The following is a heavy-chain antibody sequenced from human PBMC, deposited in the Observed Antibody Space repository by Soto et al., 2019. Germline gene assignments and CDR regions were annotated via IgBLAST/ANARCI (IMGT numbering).Heavy chain of an antibody. V-gene: IGHV1-69*13. J-gene: IGHJ4*02. CDR2: IIPIFGTA. D-gene: IGHD6-6*01. Sequence: GASVKVSCKASGGTFSSYAISWVRQAPGQGLEWMGGIIPIFGTANYAQKFQGRVTITADESTSTAYMELSSLRSEDTAVYYCATGFGLEYSSSGPLYYFDYWGQGTLVTVSS. CDR3: ATGFGLEYSSSGPLYYFDY. CDR1: GGTFSSYA.